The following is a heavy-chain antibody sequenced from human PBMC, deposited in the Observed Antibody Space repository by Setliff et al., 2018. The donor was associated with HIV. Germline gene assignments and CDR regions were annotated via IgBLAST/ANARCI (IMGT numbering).Heavy chain of an antibody. J-gene: IGHJ4*02. D-gene: IGHD1-26*01. CDR3: ATDVGTTNRFDY. Sequence: SETLSLTCSVSGDSISRHNWSWIRRPAGKGLEWIGRIFTSGTINTNLSLRSRVTMSVDTSKNRIYLKMNSVTAADTAVYYCATDVGTTNRFDYWGQGILVTVPQ. CDR1: GDSISRHN. CDR2: IFTSGTI. V-gene: IGHV4-4*07.